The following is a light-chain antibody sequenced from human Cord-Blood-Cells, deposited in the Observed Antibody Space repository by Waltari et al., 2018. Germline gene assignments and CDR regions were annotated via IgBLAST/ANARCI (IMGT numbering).Light chain of an antibody. CDR3: QQSYSTRWT. Sequence: DIQMTQSPSSLSASVGERVTITCRASQSISSYLNWYQQKPGKAPKLLIYAASSLQRGVPSRFSGSGSGTDFSLTISSLQPEDFAPYYCQQSYSTRWTFGQGTKGEIK. J-gene: IGKJ1*01. CDR1: QSISSY. V-gene: IGKV1-39*01. CDR2: AAS.